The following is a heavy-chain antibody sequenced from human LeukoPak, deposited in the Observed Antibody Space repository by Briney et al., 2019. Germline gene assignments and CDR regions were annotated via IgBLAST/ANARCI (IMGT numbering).Heavy chain of an antibody. CDR2: IHASGRN. Sequence: PSETLSLTSPVSGGSLRSYYRRWIRQPAGKGLEWIGRIHASGRNNYNTTLKSRATMSVETSKKQFSLNVNSVTAADTALYSGASLSIAGRPMPNFDYYSMYVWGKETTVTVSS. D-gene: IGHD6-6*01. CDR1: GGSLRSYY. V-gene: IGHV4-4*07. CDR3: ASLSIAGRPMPNFDYYSMYV. J-gene: IGHJ6*03.